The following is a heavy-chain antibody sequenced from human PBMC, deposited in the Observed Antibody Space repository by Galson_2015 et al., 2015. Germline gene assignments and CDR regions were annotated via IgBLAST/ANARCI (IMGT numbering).Heavy chain of an antibody. Sequence: SLRLSCAASGFTFRSNNMNWVRQAPGKGLEWVSYVSSSSSSIYYADSVEGRFTISRDNAKNTLYLQMISLRDEDTAVYYCARGSRDTLTGDPYSFDIWGQGTTVTVSS. V-gene: IGHV3-48*02. D-gene: IGHD3-9*01. CDR1: GFTFRSNN. CDR3: ARGSRDTLTGDPYSFDI. J-gene: IGHJ3*02. CDR2: VSSSSSSI.